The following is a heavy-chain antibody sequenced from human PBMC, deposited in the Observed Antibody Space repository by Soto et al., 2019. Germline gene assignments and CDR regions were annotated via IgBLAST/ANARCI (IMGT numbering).Heavy chain of an antibody. Sequence: AGVSRRLSCPASAFTFTNHNTTWVRQAPGKGLEWVSSMSSSSSFRNYADSVKGRFSISRDNDKSLVYLQMDSLRGEDTAVYYCARDSPLSVLVVVATDDFWGQGTLVTVSS. CDR1: AFTFTNHN. CDR3: ARDSPLSVLVVVATDDF. D-gene: IGHD2-21*01. J-gene: IGHJ4*02. V-gene: IGHV3-21*01. CDR2: MSSSSSFR.